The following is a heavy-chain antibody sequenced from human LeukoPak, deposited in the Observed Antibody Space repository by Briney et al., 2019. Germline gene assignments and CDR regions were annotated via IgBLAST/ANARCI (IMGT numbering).Heavy chain of an antibody. D-gene: IGHD2-15*01. J-gene: IGHJ3*02. CDR2: IYYSGST. CDR3: ARDSRSSGNAFDI. V-gene: IGHV4-30-4*01. CDR1: GGSISSGDYY. Sequence: KTSQTLSLTCTVSGGSISSGDYYWSWIRQPPGKGLEWIGYIYYSGSTYYNPSLKSRVTISVDTSKNQFSLKLSSVTAADTAVYYCARDSRSSGNAFDIWGQGTMVTVSS.